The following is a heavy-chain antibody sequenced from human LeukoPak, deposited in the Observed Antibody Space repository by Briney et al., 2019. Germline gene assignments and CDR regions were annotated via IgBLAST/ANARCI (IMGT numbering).Heavy chain of an antibody. CDR3: ARSRGSSSDDAFDI. CDR1: GYSFTSYW. CDR2: IYAGDSDT. Sequence: VESLKISCKGSGYSFTSYWIGWVRQMPGKGLEWMGIIYAGDSDTRYRPSFQGQVTISADKSISTAYLQWSSLKASDTAMYYCARSRGSSSDDAFDIWGQGTMVTVSS. J-gene: IGHJ3*02. V-gene: IGHV5-51*01. D-gene: IGHD6-6*01.